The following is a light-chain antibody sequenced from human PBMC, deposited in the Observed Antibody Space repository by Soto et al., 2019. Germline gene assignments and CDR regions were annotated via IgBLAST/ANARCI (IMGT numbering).Light chain of an antibody. CDR3: QQRSNWPIT. Sequence: EIMLTQSPATLSLSPGERVTLSCRASQSVSNDLAWYQHNPGQAPRLLIYDASNRATGIPARFSGSRSGTDFTLTISSLEPEDFAFYYCQQRSNWPITLGQGTRLEIK. CDR2: DAS. V-gene: IGKV3-11*01. J-gene: IGKJ5*01. CDR1: QSVSND.